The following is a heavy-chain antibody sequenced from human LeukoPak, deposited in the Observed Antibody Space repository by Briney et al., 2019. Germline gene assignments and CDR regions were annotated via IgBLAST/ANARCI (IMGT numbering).Heavy chain of an antibody. CDR1: GFTVSSNY. CDR3: ARLSANSSAYFFDY. V-gene: IGHV3-66*04. J-gene: IGHJ4*02. CDR2: IYRGGST. D-gene: IGHD3-22*01. Sequence: TGGSLRLSCAASGFTVSSNYMSWVRQAPGKGLEWVSIIYRGGSTNYADSVKGRFTISRDTSKNTLYLQMNSLRAEDTAVYYCARLSANSSAYFFDYWGQGTLVTVSS.